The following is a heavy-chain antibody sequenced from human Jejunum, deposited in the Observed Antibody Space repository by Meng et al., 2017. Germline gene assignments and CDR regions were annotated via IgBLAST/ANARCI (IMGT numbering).Heavy chain of an antibody. CDR3: ARDAGSFLDYYFDS. CDR1: GYTFTDHY. CDR2: TNPDTGGT. V-gene: IGHV1-2*04. J-gene: IGHJ4*02. Sequence: QVQLVQSEAEVKKSGASVKVSCKASGYTFTDHYIHWVRQAPGQGLEWMGWTNPDTGGTNYAQKFQGWVTMTRDTSISTAYMELTRLRSDDTAVYYCARDAGSFLDYYFDSWGQGTLVTVSS. D-gene: IGHD1-1*01.